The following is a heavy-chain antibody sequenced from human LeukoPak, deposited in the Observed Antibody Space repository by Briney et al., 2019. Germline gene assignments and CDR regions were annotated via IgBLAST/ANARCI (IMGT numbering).Heavy chain of an antibody. V-gene: IGHV1-2*02. Sequence: ASVKVSCKASGCTFTGYYMHWVRQAPGQGLEWMGWINPNSGGTNYAQKFQGRVTMTRDTSISTAYMELSRLRSDDTAVYYCASVRVTSPLAPFDYWGQGTLVTVSS. J-gene: IGHJ4*02. CDR2: INPNSGGT. CDR3: ASVRVTSPLAPFDY. CDR1: GCTFTGYY.